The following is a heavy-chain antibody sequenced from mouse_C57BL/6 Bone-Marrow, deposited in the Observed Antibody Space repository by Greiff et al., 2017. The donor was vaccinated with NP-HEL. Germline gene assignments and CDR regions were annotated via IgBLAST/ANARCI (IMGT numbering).Heavy chain of an antibody. CDR1: GFTFSDYY. CDR3: ARPYYSNPYAMDY. Sequence: DVMLVESGGGLVQPGGSLKLSCAASGFTFSDYYMYWVRQTPEKRLEWVAYISNGGGSTYYPDTVKGRFTISRDNAKNTLYLQMSRLKSEDTAMYYCARPYYSNPYAMDYWGQGTSVTVSS. J-gene: IGHJ4*01. D-gene: IGHD2-5*01. CDR2: ISNGGGST. V-gene: IGHV5-12*01.